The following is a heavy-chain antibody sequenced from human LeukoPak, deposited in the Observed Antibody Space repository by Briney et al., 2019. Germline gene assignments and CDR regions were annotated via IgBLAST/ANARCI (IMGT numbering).Heavy chain of an antibody. CDR2: IDYDGGSG. J-gene: IGHJ1*01. Sequence: GGSLRLSCTVSGFTLSSYEMSWIRQAPGKGLEWVSSIDYDGGSGHYADSMKGRFTISRDNSNNTLFLHLNSLRGEDTAVYYCTRNSGWYGLSWGQGTLVTVSS. CDR1: GFTLSSYE. CDR3: TRNSGWYGLS. D-gene: IGHD6-19*01. V-gene: IGHV3-23*01.